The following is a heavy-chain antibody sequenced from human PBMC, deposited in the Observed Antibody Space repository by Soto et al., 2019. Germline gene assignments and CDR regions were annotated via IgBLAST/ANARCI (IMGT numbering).Heavy chain of an antibody. Sequence: QVQLVQSGAEVKKPGSSVKVSCKASGGTFSSYAISWVRQAPGQGLEWMGGIIPIFGTANYAQKFKGRVTITADESTSTAYMELSSLRSEDTAVYYCARDRGAMIVVHDAFDIWGQGTMVTVSS. CDR2: IIPIFGTA. CDR1: GGTFSSYA. J-gene: IGHJ3*02. V-gene: IGHV1-69*12. CDR3: ARDRGAMIVVHDAFDI. D-gene: IGHD3-22*01.